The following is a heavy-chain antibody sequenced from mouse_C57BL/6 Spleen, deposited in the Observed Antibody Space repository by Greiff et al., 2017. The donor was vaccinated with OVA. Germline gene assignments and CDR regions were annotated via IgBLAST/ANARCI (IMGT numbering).Heavy chain of an antibody. CDR3: ARQVTTGYFEG. CDR1: GFTFSSYG. V-gene: IGHV5-6*01. Sequence: EVMLVESGGDLVKPGGSLKLSCAASGFTFSSYGMSWVRQTPDKRLEWVATISTGGSYTYYPDSVKGRSTISRDNAKNTLYLQMSSLKSEDTAMXYCARQVTTGYFEGWGKGTTLTAAS. J-gene: IGHJ2*01. D-gene: IGHD2-2*01. CDR2: ISTGGSYT.